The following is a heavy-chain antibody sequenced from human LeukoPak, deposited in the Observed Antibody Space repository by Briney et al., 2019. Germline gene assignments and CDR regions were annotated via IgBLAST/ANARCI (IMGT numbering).Heavy chain of an antibody. Sequence: GGSLRLSCAASGFIFSRYAMSWVRQAPGKGLEWVAVINDRGVSTEYADSVKGRFTISRDNSTNTLYLQMNSLRDEDTAVYYCAKDQTGAYLYNWFDPWGQGTLVAVSS. CDR2: INDRGVST. V-gene: IGHV3-23*01. D-gene: IGHD2-2*02. J-gene: IGHJ5*02. CDR3: AKDQTGAYLYNWFDP. CDR1: GFIFSRYA.